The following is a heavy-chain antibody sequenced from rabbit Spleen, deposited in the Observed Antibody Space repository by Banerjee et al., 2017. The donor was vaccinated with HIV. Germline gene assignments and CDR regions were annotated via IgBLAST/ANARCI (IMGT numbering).Heavy chain of an antibody. CDR3: ARAIVPWLGLTRLDL. CDR1: GFDFSRYY. Sequence: QLVESGGGLVQPGGSLKLSCKASGFDFSRYYMSWVRQAPGKGLEWIGIIYAAKGSTDYASWVNGRFTISSDNAQSTVDLKMTSLTAADTATYFCARAIVPWLGLTRLDLWGQGTLVTVS. D-gene: IGHD4-1*01. J-gene: IGHJ3*01. CDR2: IYAAKGST. V-gene: IGHV1S7*01.